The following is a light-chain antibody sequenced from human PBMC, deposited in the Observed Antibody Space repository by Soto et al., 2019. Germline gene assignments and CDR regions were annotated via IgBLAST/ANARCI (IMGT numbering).Light chain of an antibody. CDR2: EGS. J-gene: IGLJ1*01. CDR3: CSYAGSSTPYV. Sequence: QSALTQPASVSGSPGQSITISCTGTSSDVGSYNLVSWYQQRPGKAPKLMICEGSKRPSGVSNRFSGSNSDNTASLTISGLQAEDEADYYCCSYAGSSTPYVFGTGTKLTVL. V-gene: IGLV2-23*01. CDR1: SSDVGSYNL.